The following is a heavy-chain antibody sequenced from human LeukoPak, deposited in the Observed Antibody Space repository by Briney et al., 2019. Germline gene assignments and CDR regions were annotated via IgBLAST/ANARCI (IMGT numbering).Heavy chain of an antibody. D-gene: IGHD6-6*01. V-gene: IGHV4-39*01. J-gene: IGHJ6*03. CDR2: IYYSGST. CDR3: ASRPRDYYYYMDV. Sequence: SETLSLTCIVSGGSISSSSYYWGWIRQPPGKGLEWIGSIYYSGSTYYNPSLKSRVTISVDTSKNQFSLKLSSVTAADTAVYYCASRPRDYYYYMDVWGKGTTVTISS. CDR1: GGSISSSSYY.